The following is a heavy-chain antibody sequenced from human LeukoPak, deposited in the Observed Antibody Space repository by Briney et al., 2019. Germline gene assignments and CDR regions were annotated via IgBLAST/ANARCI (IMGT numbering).Heavy chain of an antibody. CDR2: TSAYNGNT. Sequence: GASVKVFCKASGDTFTSYGISWVRQAPGQGLEWMGWTSAYNGNTNYAQKFQGRVTMTRDTSISTAYMELSRLRSDDTAVYYCARDPYYDYVWGSYRSSWYFDYWGQGTLVTVSS. J-gene: IGHJ4*02. D-gene: IGHD3-16*02. V-gene: IGHV1-18*01. CDR1: GDTFTSYG. CDR3: ARDPYYDYVWGSYRSSWYFDY.